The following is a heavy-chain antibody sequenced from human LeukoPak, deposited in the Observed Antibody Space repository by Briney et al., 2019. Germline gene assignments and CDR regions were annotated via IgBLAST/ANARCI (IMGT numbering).Heavy chain of an antibody. D-gene: IGHD3-22*01. CDR2: IPYDKSTA. V-gene: IGHV3-33*05. CDR1: GFTFSTFA. J-gene: IGHJ3*02. Sequence: GGSLRLSCAASGFTFSTFAMHWARQAPGKGLEWVAFIPYDKSTAYYADSVKGRFTISRDNSKNTLDLQMNSLRTEDTAVHYCARDAMIVDDASDIWGQGTMVTVSS. CDR3: ARDAMIVDDASDI.